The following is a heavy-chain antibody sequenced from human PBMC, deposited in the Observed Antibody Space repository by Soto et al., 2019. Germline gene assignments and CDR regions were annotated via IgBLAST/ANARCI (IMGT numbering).Heavy chain of an antibody. J-gene: IGHJ6*02. CDR2: ISASGINT. CDR1: GFTFDYFA. Sequence: EVQLLESGGDLVQPGGSLRLSCAASGFTFDYFAMSWVRQAPGKELQWVSSISASGINTYYTDSVKGRFTISRDNSKNTLFLQMNSLTAADTAVFYCAKVAPTRAAGGSYSYPGLDVWGQGTTVNVSS. V-gene: IGHV3-23*01. CDR3: AKVAPTRAAGGSYSYPGLDV. D-gene: IGHD6-13*01.